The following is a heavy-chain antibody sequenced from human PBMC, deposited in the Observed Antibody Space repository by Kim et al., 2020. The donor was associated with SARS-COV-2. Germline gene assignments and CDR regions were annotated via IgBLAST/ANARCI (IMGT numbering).Heavy chain of an antibody. Sequence: VKGRFTISRDTAKNSLYLQMNSLRAEDTAVYYCARDGPYYDSSGYYRFDYWGQGTLVTVSS. CDR3: ARDGPYYDSSGYYRFDY. V-gene: IGHV3-21*01. D-gene: IGHD3-22*01. J-gene: IGHJ4*02.